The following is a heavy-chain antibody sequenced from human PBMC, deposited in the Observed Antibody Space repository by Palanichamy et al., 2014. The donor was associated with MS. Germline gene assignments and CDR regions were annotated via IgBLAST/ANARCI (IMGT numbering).Heavy chain of an antibody. CDR2: IKQDGSEK. J-gene: IGHJ6*02. CDR3: ARFDYYYGMDV. V-gene: IGHV3-7*01. Sequence: EVQLVESGEAWSRPGGSLRLSCAASGFTFINSWMSWVRQAPGKGLEWVANIKQDGSEKYYVDSVKGRFTISRDNAKNSLYLQMNSLRAEDTAVYYCARFDYYYGMDVWGPGTTVSVSS. D-gene: IGHD3-10*01. CDR1: GFTFINSW.